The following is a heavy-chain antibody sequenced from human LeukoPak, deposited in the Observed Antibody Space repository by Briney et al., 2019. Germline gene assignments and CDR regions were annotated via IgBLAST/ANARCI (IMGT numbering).Heavy chain of an antibody. J-gene: IGHJ3*02. V-gene: IGHV3-48*03. CDR3: ARPVVAATTPDTFDI. CDR1: GFTFSNYE. CDR2: ITRSGKTT. Sequence: GGSLRLSCAASGFTFSNYEINWVRQAPGKGLEWVSYITRSGKTTYYADSVKGRFTISIDNSKNSLYLQMNSLRAEDTAVYYCARPVVAATTPDTFDIWGQGTMVTVSS. D-gene: IGHD2-15*01.